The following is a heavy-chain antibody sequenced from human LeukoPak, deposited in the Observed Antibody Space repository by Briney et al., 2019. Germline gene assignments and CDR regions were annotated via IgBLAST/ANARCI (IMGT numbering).Heavy chain of an antibody. CDR2: IYYSGST. J-gene: IGHJ6*02. D-gene: IGHD2-2*02. CDR3: ARDPSSYNYYCYGMDV. V-gene: IGHV4-59*01. CDR1: GGSISSYY. Sequence: SETLSLTCTVSGGSISSYYWNWIRQPPYKGLEWIGYIYYSGSTNYNPSLKSRVTISVDTSKNQFSLKLSSVTAADTAVYYCARDPSSYNYYCYGMDVWGQGTTVTVSS.